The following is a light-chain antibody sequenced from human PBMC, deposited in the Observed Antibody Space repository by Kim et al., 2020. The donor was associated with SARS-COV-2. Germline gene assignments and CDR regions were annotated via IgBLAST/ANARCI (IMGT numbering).Light chain of an antibody. CDR1: NGNSRYG. J-gene: IGLJ3*02. CDR2: IKSDGSH. Sequence: VKRTGKRRNGNSRYGIGGQEKETDKGERVWMRIKSDGSHTKGDGIPDRVSGSSSGEERYLTSAGRQSEDEADYYCQTWGTRIQVFGGGTKLTVL. V-gene: IGLV4-69*01. CDR3: QTWGTRIQV.